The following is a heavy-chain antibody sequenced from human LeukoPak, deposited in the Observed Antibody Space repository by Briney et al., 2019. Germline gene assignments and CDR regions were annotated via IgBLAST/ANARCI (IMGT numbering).Heavy chain of an antibody. J-gene: IGHJ4*02. CDR2: FDPVDGET. Sequence: ASVKVSCKVSGYTLTELSMHWVRQAPGKGLEWMGGFDPVDGETIYAQKFQGRVTMTEDTSTDTAYMELSSLRSEDTAVYYCATDQDDFWSGLPNFWGQGTLVAVSS. D-gene: IGHD3-3*01. CDR3: ATDQDDFWSGLPNF. V-gene: IGHV1-24*01. CDR1: GYTLTELS.